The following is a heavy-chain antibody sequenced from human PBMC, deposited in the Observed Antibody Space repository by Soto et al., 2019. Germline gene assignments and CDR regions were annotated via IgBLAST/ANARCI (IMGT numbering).Heavy chain of an antibody. CDR2: INPNGGST. V-gene: IGHV1-46*01. D-gene: IGHD6-13*01. CDR1: GYTFTNYY. CDR3: ARGLAAGDY. J-gene: IGHJ4*02. Sequence: QVQLVQSGAEVKNPGTSVKVSCKASGYTFTNYYIHWVRQAHGQGLEWMAIINPNGGSTNYAQEFQGRVTLARDTFTNTVYMELSSLRSEVTAIYYCARGLAAGDYWGQGTLVTVSS.